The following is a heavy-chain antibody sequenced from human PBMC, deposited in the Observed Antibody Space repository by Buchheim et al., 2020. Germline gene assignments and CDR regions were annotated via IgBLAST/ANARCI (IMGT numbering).Heavy chain of an antibody. Sequence: EVQVVESGGGLVKPGGSLRLSCVASGFTFNTAWMSWVRQTPGKGLEWLARIKSKSSGKTTDYGAPVRGRFTISGEDSKNTVFLQMNSLETEDTGRYYCTWTGYTWFDTWGQGTL. J-gene: IGHJ5*02. CDR1: GFTFNTAW. CDR2: IKSKSSGKTT. V-gene: IGHV3-15*05. CDR3: TWTGYTWFDT. D-gene: IGHD3/OR15-3a*01.